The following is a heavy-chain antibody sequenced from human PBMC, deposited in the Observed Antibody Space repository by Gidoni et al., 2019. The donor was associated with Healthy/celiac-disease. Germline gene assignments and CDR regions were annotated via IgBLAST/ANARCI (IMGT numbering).Heavy chain of an antibody. J-gene: IGHJ4*02. CDR2: ISSSSSYI. Sequence: EVQLVESGGGLVKPGGSLRLSCSASGFTFRSYRMTWVRQAPGKGLEWVSSISSSSSYIYYADSVKGRFTISRDNAKNSLYLQMNSLRAEDTAVYYCAREGEWGFWSGYLRPPGPYYFDYWGQGTLVTVSS. D-gene: IGHD3-3*01. CDR3: AREGEWGFWSGYLRPPGPYYFDY. V-gene: IGHV3-21*01. CDR1: GFTFRSYR.